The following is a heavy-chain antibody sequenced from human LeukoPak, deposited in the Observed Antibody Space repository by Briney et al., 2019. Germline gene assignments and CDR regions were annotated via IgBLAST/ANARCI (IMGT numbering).Heavy chain of an antibody. CDR3: ARGGGYYPIDY. V-gene: IGHV3-53*01. CDR1: GFTFNTYT. D-gene: IGHD2-15*01. Sequence: GGSLRLSCAASGFTFNTYTMNWVRQAPGKGLEWVSVLYSDGRTYYADSVKGRFTISRDTSKNTLYLQVSSLRAEDTAVYYCARGGGYYPIDYWGQGTLVTVSS. J-gene: IGHJ4*02. CDR2: LYSDGRT.